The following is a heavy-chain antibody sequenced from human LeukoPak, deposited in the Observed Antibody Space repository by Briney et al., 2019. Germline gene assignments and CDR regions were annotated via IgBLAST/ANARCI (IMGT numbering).Heavy chain of an antibody. Sequence: GGSLRLSCAASGFTFSNYWMSRVRQAPGKGLEWVANIKQDESEKYYVDSLKGRFTISRDNAKSSLYLQMNSLRAEDTAVYYCARDKIEGPTKLDYWGQGILVTVSS. CDR1: GFTFSNYW. D-gene: IGHD1-1*01. CDR3: ARDKIEGPTKLDY. CDR2: IKQDESEK. V-gene: IGHV3-7*01. J-gene: IGHJ4*02.